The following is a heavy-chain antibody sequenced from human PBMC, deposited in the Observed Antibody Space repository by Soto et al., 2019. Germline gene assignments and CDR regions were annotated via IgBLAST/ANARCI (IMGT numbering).Heavy chain of an antibody. CDR2: IYYSGSI. Sequence: QVQLQESGPGLLKPSQTLSLTCTVSGGSISSGDYYWSWIRQPPGKGLEWIGYIYYSGSIYYNPSIKSRVTISIDTSTNQLSLKLSSVTAADTAVYYCDRGSYDFWSGYYRHYYYGLDVWGQGTTVNVSS. V-gene: IGHV4-30-4*01. CDR1: GGSISSGDYY. D-gene: IGHD3-3*01. J-gene: IGHJ6*02. CDR3: DRGSYDFWSGYYRHYYYGLDV.